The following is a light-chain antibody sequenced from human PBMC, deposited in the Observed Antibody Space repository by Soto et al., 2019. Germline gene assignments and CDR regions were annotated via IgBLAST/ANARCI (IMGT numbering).Light chain of an antibody. CDR2: DTF. CDR3: QQYGNPPWT. CDR1: QSVGSTY. Sequence: ETVLTQSPGTLSLSPGERATLSCRASQSVGSTYLAWYQQKPGQAPRLLIHDTFSRATGIPNRFSGSGSGTDFTLTISRLEPEDFAVYHCQQYGNPPWTFGQGTKLEIK. J-gene: IGKJ2*01. V-gene: IGKV3-20*01.